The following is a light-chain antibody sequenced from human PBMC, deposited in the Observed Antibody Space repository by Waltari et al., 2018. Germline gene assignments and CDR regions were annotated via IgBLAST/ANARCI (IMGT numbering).Light chain of an antibody. CDR1: IRRRHP. CDR2: GKN. J-gene: IGLJ2*01. V-gene: IGLV3-19*01. Sequence: SSELTQDPAVSVALGQTVRITCHGDIRRRHPASWYLQKPGQAPVLVIYGKNNRPSGIPDRVSGSSSGNTASLTITGAQAEDEADYYCNSRDSSGNHLVVFGGGTKLTVL. CDR3: NSRDSSGNHLVV.